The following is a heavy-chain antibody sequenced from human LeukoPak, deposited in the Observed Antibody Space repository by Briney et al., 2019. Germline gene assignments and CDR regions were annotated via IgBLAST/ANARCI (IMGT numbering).Heavy chain of an antibody. CDR1: GFTFSNYW. CDR2: IKQDGSEK. CDR3: ARDPGIDRFDC. V-gene: IGHV3-7*01. J-gene: IGHJ4*02. Sequence: GSLRLSCVASGFTFSNYWMSWVRQAPGKGLEWVANIKQDGSEKYYMDSVKGRFTVSRDNAKNSLYLQMSSVRAEDAAFYYCARDPGIDRFDCWGQGTLVTVSS.